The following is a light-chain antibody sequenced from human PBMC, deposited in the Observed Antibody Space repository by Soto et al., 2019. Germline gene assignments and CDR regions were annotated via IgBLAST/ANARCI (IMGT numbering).Light chain of an antibody. Sequence: DIQMTQSPFSLSASVGDRVTITCRASQTIGTYLHWYQQKPGKAPKLLIYAASSLQSGVPSRFSGGGSGTDFTLTISSLQPEDFATYHCHQTYTTPRTFGQGTKLEIK. CDR2: AAS. V-gene: IGKV1-39*01. CDR3: HQTYTTPRT. J-gene: IGKJ2*01. CDR1: QTIGTY.